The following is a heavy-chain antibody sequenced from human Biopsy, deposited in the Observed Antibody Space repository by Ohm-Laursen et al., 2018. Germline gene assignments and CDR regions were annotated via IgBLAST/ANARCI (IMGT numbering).Heavy chain of an antibody. CDR2: IIPLIGLT. CDR3: ARDCNGDNCGVDF. CDR1: GYTFTSYG. D-gene: IGHD2-15*01. V-gene: IGHV1-69*04. J-gene: IGHJ4*02. Sequence: GSSVKVSCKASGYTFTSYGIDWVRQAPGQGLECMGRIIPLIGLTNYAQKFQGRVTITADKFTNTVYMELSSLRSDDTAVYFCARDCNGDNCGVDFWGQGTLVTVS.